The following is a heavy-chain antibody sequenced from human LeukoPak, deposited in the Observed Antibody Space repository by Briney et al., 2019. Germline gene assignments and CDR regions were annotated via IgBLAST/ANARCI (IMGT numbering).Heavy chain of an antibody. CDR3: AKWGCSGGSCYPFDY. V-gene: IGHV3-23*01. CDR2: ISGTGNRT. Sequence: GGSLRLSCAASGFTFSSYSMNWVRQVPGKGLEWVSAISGTGNRTYYADSVKGRFTISKDNSKNTLYLQMNSLRAEDTAVYYCAKWGCSGGSCYPFDYWGQGTLVTVSS. J-gene: IGHJ4*02. D-gene: IGHD2-15*01. CDR1: GFTFSSYS.